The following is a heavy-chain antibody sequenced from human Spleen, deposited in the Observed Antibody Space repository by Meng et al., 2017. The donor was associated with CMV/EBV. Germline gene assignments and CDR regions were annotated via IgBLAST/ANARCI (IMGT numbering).Heavy chain of an antibody. CDR2: IYYSGST. CDR1: GGSISSYY. D-gene: IGHD3-22*01. J-gene: IGHJ4*02. CDR3: ARWRWDTTGYYQNS. V-gene: IGHV4-59*12. Sequence: SETLSLTCAVSGGSISSYYWSWIRQPPGKGLAWIGYIYYSGSTNYNPSLKSRVTMSVDSSKNEFSLKLSSVTAADTAVYYCARWRWDTTGYYQNSWGQGTLVTVSS.